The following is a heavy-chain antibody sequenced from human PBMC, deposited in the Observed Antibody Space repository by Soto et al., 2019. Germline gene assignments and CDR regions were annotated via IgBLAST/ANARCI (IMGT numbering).Heavy chain of an antibody. V-gene: IGHV1-69*01. CDR1: GGSFSSYA. D-gene: IGHD6-13*01. Sequence: QVQLVQSGADQKKPGSSVKVCCKASGGSFSSYAISWVRQSPGQGLEWIGGIIPIFGTANHGQKFQGRVRITSEESRSTAYIGLRSLRSEDTAVYYCARSGIAAPRSWFDPWGQGTLVTVSS. CDR2: IIPIFGTA. CDR3: ARSGIAAPRSWFDP. J-gene: IGHJ5*02.